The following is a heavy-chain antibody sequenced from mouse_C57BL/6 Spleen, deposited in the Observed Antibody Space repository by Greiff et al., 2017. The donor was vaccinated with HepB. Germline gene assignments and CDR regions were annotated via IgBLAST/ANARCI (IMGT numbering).Heavy chain of an antibody. J-gene: IGHJ3*01. D-gene: IGHD3-2*02. Sequence: QVQLQQSGPELVKPGASVKISCKASGYAFSSSWMNWVKQRPGKGLEWIGRIYPGDGDTNYNGKFKGKATLTADKSSSTAYMQLSGLTSEDSAVYFCARDRSGRFAYWGQGTLVTVSA. V-gene: IGHV1-82*01. CDR2: IYPGDGDT. CDR1: GYAFSSSW. CDR3: ARDRSGRFAY.